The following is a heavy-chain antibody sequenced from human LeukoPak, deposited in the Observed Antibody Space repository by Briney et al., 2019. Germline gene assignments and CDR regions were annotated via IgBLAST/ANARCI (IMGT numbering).Heavy chain of an antibody. Sequence: PGGSLRLSCAASGFSFSIYSKNWVCQGPGQGLEWVSSVSSCSTSIYYADSLQGRFTISRDNAKNSLFLQVNSLRDEDTAFYYCARGPPCSSTSCYVTGAFDFWGQGTMVTVSS. J-gene: IGHJ3*01. CDR3: ARGPPCSSTSCYVTGAFDF. CDR1: GFSFSIYS. CDR2: VSSCSTSI. D-gene: IGHD2-2*01. V-gene: IGHV3-21*01.